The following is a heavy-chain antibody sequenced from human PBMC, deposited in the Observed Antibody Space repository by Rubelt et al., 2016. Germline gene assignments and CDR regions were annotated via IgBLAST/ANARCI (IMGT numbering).Heavy chain of an antibody. J-gene: IGHJ4*02. CDR2: ISAYNGNT. D-gene: IGHD6-6*01. V-gene: IGHV1-18*01. CDR1: GYTFTSYG. CDR3: ARVGALAARKIYYFDY. Sequence: QVQLVQSGAEVKKPGASVKVSCKASGYTFTSYGISWVRQAPGQGLEWMGWISAYNGNTNYAQKRQGRVTMPTDTSTSTDYMELRRLRSDDTVVYYCARVGALAARKIYYFDYWGQGTLVTVSS.